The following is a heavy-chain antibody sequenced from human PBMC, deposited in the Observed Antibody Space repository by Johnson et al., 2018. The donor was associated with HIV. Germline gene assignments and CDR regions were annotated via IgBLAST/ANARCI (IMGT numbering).Heavy chain of an antibody. D-gene: IGHD6-19*01. CDR1: GFTFGDYA. V-gene: IGHV3-49*04. Sequence: EQLVESGGGLVQPGRSLRLSCTASGFTFGDYAMSWVRQAPGKGLEWVGFIRSKAYGGTTEYAASVKGRFTISRDDSKSIAYLQMNSLRAGDTAIYYCARGGSSGWSGFLAFDIWGQGTMVTVSS. J-gene: IGHJ3*02. CDR3: ARGGSSGWSGFLAFDI. CDR2: IRSKAYGGTT.